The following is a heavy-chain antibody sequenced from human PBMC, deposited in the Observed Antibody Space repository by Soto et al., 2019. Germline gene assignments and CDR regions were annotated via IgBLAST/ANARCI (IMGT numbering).Heavy chain of an antibody. Sequence: ASVKLSFKASGYTFTSYALHWLRQAHGQRLEWMGWINAGDGKTKYSQKFQGRVTITRDTSASTVYLVLRSLTSEDTAVYYCERGIWNDHTYYYDSWGQGTLVTVSS. CDR3: ERGIWNDHTYYYDS. D-gene: IGHD1-1*01. V-gene: IGHV1-3*01. CDR2: INAGDGKT. CDR1: GYTFTSYA. J-gene: IGHJ4*02.